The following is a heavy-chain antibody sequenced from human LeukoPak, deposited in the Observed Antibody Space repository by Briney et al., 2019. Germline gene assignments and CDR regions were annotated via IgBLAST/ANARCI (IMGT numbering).Heavy chain of an antibody. CDR1: GYTFTSYG. Sequence: ASVKVSCKASGYTFTSYGISWVRQAPGQELEWMGWISAYNGNTNYAQKLQGRVTMTTDTSTSTAYMELRSLRSDDTAVYYCARESPCSSTSCYSSSPNWFDPWGQGTLVTVSS. J-gene: IGHJ5*02. CDR3: ARESPCSSTSCYSSSPNWFDP. CDR2: ISAYNGNT. V-gene: IGHV1-18*01. D-gene: IGHD2-2*02.